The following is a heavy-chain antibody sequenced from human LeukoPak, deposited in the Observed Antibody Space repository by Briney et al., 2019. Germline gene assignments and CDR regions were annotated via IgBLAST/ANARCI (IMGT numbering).Heavy chain of an antibody. CDR3: ARDVTAAGYFDY. D-gene: IGHD6-13*01. J-gene: IGHJ4*02. CDR2: IYYSGST. Sequence: ETLSLTCTVSGGSISSSSYYWGWIRQPPGKGLEWIGSIYYSGSTYYNPSLKSRVTISVDTSKNQFSLKLSSVTAADTAVYYCARDVTAAGYFDYWGQGTLVTVSS. V-gene: IGHV4-39*07. CDR1: GGSISSSSYY.